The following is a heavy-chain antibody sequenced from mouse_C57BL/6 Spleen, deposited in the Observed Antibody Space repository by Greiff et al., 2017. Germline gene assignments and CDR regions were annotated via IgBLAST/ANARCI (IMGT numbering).Heavy chain of an antibody. CDR3: AGGVYYGNSFAY. D-gene: IGHD2-1*01. V-gene: IGHV1-55*01. J-gene: IGHJ3*01. Sequence: VQLQQSGAELVKPGASVKMSCKASGYTFTSYWITWVKQRPGQGLEWIGDIYPGSGSTNYNEKFKSKATLTVDTSSSTAYMQLSSLTSEDSAVYYCAGGVYYGNSFAYWGQGTLVTVSA. CDR1: GYTFTSYW. CDR2: IYPGSGST.